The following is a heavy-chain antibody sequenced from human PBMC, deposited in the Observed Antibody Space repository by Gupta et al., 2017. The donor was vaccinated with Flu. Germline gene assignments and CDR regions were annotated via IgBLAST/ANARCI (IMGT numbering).Heavy chain of an antibody. CDR3: ARARTTIFGVVIIMGGMDV. J-gene: IGHJ6*02. CDR1: GFSFSSYS. D-gene: IGHD3-3*01. Sequence: EVQLVESGGGLVKPGGSLRLSCAASGFSFSSYSMNWVRQAPGKGLVWVSAISSNNNIYYADSVKGRFSISRDNAKNSLFLQLNSLRVEDTAVYYCARARTTIFGVVIIMGGMDVWGQGTTGTVSS. CDR2: ISSNNNI. V-gene: IGHV3-21*01.